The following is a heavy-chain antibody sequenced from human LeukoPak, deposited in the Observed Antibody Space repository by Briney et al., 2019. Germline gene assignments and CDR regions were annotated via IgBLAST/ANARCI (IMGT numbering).Heavy chain of an antibody. Sequence: GGSLRLSCAASGFTFSTYTMNWVRQAPGKGLEWVSSISSRSTFTNHADSVRGRFTISRDNANNSLYLQMNSLRAEDSAIYYCAREAAAGMTVAHFDHWGQGILVTVSS. V-gene: IGHV3-21*01. J-gene: IGHJ4*02. CDR1: GFTFSTYT. CDR2: ISSRSTFT. D-gene: IGHD6-19*01. CDR3: AREAAAGMTVAHFDH.